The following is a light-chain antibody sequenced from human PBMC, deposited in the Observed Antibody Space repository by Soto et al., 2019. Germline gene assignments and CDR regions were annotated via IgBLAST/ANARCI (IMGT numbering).Light chain of an antibody. V-gene: IGKV3-15*01. Sequence: EIVMTQSPATLSVSPGETATLSCRASQSVGSDLAWYQQKPGQAPRLLIYSTSTRATGVPARFSGSGSGADFTLTISSLQAEDFAVYYCQQHIGWPETFGQGTKVEIE. CDR2: STS. CDR3: QQHIGWPET. CDR1: QSVGSD. J-gene: IGKJ1*01.